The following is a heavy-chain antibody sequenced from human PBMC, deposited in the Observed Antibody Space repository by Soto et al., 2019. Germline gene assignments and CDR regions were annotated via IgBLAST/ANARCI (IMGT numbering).Heavy chain of an antibody. CDR3: ALVPVDTAMVPFDY. J-gene: IGHJ4*02. CDR2: INAGNGNT. D-gene: IGHD5-18*01. CDR1: GYSFTSYA. Sequence: ASVKVSCKASGYSFTSYAMHWVRQAPGQRLEWMGWINAGNGNTKYSQKFQGRVTITRDTSASTAYMELSSLRSEDTAVYYCALVPVDTAMVPFDYWGQGTLVTVSS. V-gene: IGHV1-3*01.